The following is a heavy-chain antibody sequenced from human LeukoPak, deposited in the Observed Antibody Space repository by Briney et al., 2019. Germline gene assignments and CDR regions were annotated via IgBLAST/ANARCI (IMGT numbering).Heavy chain of an antibody. CDR2: IYYSGST. D-gene: IGHD3-3*01. CDR3: ARDPFWSGYYFDY. Sequence: PSETLSLTCTVSGDSLSSGDYYWSWIRQPPGKGLEWIGNIYYSGSTYYNPSLRSRVTISVDTSKKQFSLKLSSVTAADTAVYYCARDPFWSGYYFDYWGQGTLVTVSS. J-gene: IGHJ4*02. CDR1: GDSLSSGDYY. V-gene: IGHV4-30-4*01.